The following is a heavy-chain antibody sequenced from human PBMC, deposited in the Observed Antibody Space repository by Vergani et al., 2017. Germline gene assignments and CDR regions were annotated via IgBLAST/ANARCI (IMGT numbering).Heavy chain of an antibody. CDR1: GYTFTSYG. V-gene: IGHV1-18*01. Sequence: QVQLVQSGAEVKKPGASVKVSCKASGYTFTSYGISWVRQAPGQGLEWMGWISAYNGNTNYAQKLQGRVTMTTDTSTSTAYMGLRSLRSDDTAVYYCARSGVTIFGVVIIGYYYYMDVWGKGTTVTVSS. CDR2: ISAYNGNT. J-gene: IGHJ6*03. D-gene: IGHD3-3*01. CDR3: ARSGVTIFGVVIIGYYYYMDV.